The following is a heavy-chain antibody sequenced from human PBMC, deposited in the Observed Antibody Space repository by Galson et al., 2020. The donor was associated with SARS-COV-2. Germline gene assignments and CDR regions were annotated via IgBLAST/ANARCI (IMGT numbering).Heavy chain of an antibody. J-gene: IGHJ2*01. Sequence: GESLKISCKGSGYSFTSYWISWVRQMPGKGLEWMGRIDPSDSYTNYSPSFQGHVTISADKSISTAYLQWSSLKASDTAMYYCARHGLGYCSGGSGVSGHVYWDFELWGRGTLVTVSS. CDR1: GYSFTSYW. CDR3: ARHGLGYCSGGSGVSGHVYWDFEL. V-gene: IGHV5-10-1*01. CDR2: IDPSDSYT. D-gene: IGHD2-15*01.